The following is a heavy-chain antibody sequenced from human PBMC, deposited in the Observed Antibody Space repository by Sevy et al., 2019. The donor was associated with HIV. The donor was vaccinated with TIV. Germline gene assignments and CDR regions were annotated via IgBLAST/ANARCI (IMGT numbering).Heavy chain of an antibody. Sequence: ASVKVSCKASGYTFTSYDINWVRQATGQGLEWMGWMNPNSGNTGYAQKFQGRVTITRNTSISTAYMELSSLRSEDTAVYYCARRSSGWYRVDYWGQGTLVTISS. V-gene: IGHV1-8*03. J-gene: IGHJ4*02. CDR2: MNPNSGNT. CDR3: ARRSSGWYRVDY. CDR1: GYTFTSYD. D-gene: IGHD6-19*01.